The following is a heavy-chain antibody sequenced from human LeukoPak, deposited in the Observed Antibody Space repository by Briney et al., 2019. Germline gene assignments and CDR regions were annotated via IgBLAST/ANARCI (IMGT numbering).Heavy chain of an antibody. Sequence: SQTLSLTCAISGDSVSSNSAAWNWIRQSPSRGLEWLGRTYYRSKWYNDYAVSVKSRITINPDTSKNQFSLQLNSVTPEDTAVYYCARHGQAPDCTGGSCLDYWGQGTLVTVSS. D-gene: IGHD2-15*01. CDR1: GDSVSSNSAA. CDR2: TYYRSKWYN. J-gene: IGHJ4*02. V-gene: IGHV6-1*01. CDR3: ARHGQAPDCTGGSCLDY.